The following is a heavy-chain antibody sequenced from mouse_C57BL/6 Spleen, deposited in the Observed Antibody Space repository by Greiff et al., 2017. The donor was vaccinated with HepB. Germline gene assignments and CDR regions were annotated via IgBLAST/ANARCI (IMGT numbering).Heavy chain of an antibody. J-gene: IGHJ4*01. CDR3: AREKAMDY. Sequence: VQLQQSGPGLVKPSQSLSLTCSVTGYSITSGYYWNWILQFPGNKLEWMGYISYDGSNNYNPSLKNRISITRDTSKNQFFLKLNSVTTEDTATYYCAREKAMDYWGQGTSVTVSS. V-gene: IGHV3-6*01. CDR2: ISYDGSN. CDR1: GYSITSGYY.